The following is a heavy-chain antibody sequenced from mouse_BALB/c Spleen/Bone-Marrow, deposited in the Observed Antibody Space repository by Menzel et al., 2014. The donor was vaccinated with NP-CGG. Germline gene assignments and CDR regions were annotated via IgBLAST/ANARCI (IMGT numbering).Heavy chain of an antibody. D-gene: IGHD2-2*01. Sequence: QVQLQQSGPELVKPGASVRISCKASGYTFTSYYIHWVKQRPGQGLEWIGWIYPGNVDTKYNEKFKGKATLTADKSSSAAYMQLSRLTSEDSAVYFCARGGWLRYAMDYWGQGTSVTVSS. CDR2: IYPGNVDT. CDR1: GYTFTSYY. V-gene: IGHV1S56*01. CDR3: ARGGWLRYAMDY. J-gene: IGHJ4*01.